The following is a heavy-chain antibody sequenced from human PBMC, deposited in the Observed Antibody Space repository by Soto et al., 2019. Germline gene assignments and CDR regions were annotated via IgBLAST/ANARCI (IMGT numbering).Heavy chain of an antibody. D-gene: IGHD2-8*02. CDR1: GGSISSSSYY. Sequence: SETLSLTCTVSGGSISSSSYYWGWIRQPPGKGLEWIGSIYYSGSTYYNPSLKSRVTISVDTSKNQFSLKLSSVTAADTAVYYCARQVGLVPYMDVWGKGTTVTVSS. J-gene: IGHJ6*03. CDR2: IYYSGST. CDR3: ARQVGLVPYMDV. V-gene: IGHV4-39*01.